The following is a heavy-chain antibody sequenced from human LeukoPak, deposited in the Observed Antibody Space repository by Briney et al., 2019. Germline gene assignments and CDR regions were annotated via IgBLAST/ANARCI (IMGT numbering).Heavy chain of an antibody. Sequence: SETLSLTCAVYGGSFSGYYWGWIRQPPGKGLEWIGEINHSGSTNYNPSLKSRVTISVDTSKNQFSLKLSSVTAADTAVYYCARAGYSSSWYSYNWFDPWGQGTLVTVSS. J-gene: IGHJ5*02. CDR3: ARAGYSSSWYSYNWFDP. V-gene: IGHV4-34*01. D-gene: IGHD6-13*01. CDR2: INHSGST. CDR1: GGSFSGYY.